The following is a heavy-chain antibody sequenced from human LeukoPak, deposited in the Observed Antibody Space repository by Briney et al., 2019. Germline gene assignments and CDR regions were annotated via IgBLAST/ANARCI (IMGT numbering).Heavy chain of an antibody. CDR2: IYTSGST. V-gene: IGHV4-4*07. D-gene: IGHD5-18*01. Sequence: SETLSLTCTVSGGSISSYYWSWIRQPAGKGLEWIGRIYTSGSTNYNPSLKSRVTISVDTSKNQFSLKLSSVTAADTAVYYCARGGYSYGSHRFDYWGQGTLVTVSS. CDR1: GGSISSYY. CDR3: ARGGYSYGSHRFDY. J-gene: IGHJ4*02.